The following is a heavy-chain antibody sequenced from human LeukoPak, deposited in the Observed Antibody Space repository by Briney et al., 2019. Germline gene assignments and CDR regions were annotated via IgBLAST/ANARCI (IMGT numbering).Heavy chain of an antibody. CDR1: GYTFTSYY. Sequence: ASVKVSCKASGYTFTSYYMHWVRQAPGQGLEWMGIINPSGGSTSYAQKFRGRVTMTRDTSTSTVYMELSSLRSEDTAVYYCARGEGYGSGSYYKGKLKDPWGQGTLVTVSS. J-gene: IGHJ5*02. V-gene: IGHV1-46*01. CDR3: ARGEGYGSGSYYKGKLKDP. D-gene: IGHD3-10*01. CDR2: INPSGGST.